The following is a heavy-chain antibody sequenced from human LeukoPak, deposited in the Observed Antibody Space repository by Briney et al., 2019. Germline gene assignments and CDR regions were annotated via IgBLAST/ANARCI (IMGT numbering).Heavy chain of an antibody. CDR3: ARTYYYDSSGYLGAFDI. J-gene: IGHJ3*02. CDR2: IYYSGST. V-gene: IGHV4-30-4*01. D-gene: IGHD3-22*01. Sequence: SETLSLTCTVSGGSLSSGDYYWRWLRQPPGTGLEWLGYIYYSGSTYYNPSLKSRVTISVDTSKNQFSLKLSSVTAADTAVYYCARTYYYDSSGYLGAFDIWGQGTMVTVSS. CDR1: GGSLSSGDYY.